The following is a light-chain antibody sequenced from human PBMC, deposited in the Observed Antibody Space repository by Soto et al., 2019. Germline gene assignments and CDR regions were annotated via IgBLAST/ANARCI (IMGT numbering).Light chain of an antibody. CDR1: QGISSY. J-gene: IGKJ1*01. CDR2: AAS. Sequence: DIQLTQSPSFLSASVGARVTITCRASQGISSYLAWYQQKQGKAPKLLIYAASTLQSGVPSWFSGSGSGTEFTLTISSLQPEDFATYYCQQLNSYPRTFGQGTKVEIK. V-gene: IGKV1-9*01. CDR3: QQLNSYPRT.